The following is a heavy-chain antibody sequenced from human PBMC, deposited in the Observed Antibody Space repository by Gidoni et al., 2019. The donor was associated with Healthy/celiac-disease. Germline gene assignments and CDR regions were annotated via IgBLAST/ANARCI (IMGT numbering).Heavy chain of an antibody. CDR2: ISSSGSTI. J-gene: IGHJ2*01. Sequence: EVQLVESGGGLVQPGGSLRLSCAASGFTFSSYEMNWVRQAPGKGLEWVSYISSSGSTIYYADSVKGRFTISRDNAKNSLYLQMNSLRAEDTAVYYCASHGWDWYFDLWGRGTLVTVSS. CDR1: GFTFSSYE. D-gene: IGHD3-16*01. CDR3: ASHGWDWYFDL. V-gene: IGHV3-48*03.